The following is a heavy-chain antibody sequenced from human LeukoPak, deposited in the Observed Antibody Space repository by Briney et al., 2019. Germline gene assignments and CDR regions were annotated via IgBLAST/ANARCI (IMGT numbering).Heavy chain of an antibody. Sequence: GESLKISCKDSRYSFTNYWISWVRQMPGKGLEWMGNIDPSDSYTNYSPSFQGHVTISVDKSISTAYLQWSSLKASDTAMYYCARHGRSTATTYNWFDPWGQGTLATVSS. CDR1: RYSFTNYW. V-gene: IGHV5-10-1*01. D-gene: IGHD1-1*01. CDR3: ARHGRSTATTYNWFDP. CDR2: IDPSDSYT. J-gene: IGHJ5*02.